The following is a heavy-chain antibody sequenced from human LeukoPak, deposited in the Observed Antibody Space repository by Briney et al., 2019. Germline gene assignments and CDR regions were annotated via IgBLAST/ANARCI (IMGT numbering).Heavy chain of an antibody. D-gene: IGHD3-10*01. CDR3: ARGSAFNPTYYYGSGSYG. CDR1: GGSINSYY. CDR2: IYTSGST. Sequence: PSETLSLTCTVSGGSINSYYWSWIRQPAGEGLEWIGRIYTSGSTNYNPSLKSRVTMSVDTSKNQFSLKLSSVTAADTAVYYCARGSAFNPTYYYGSGSYGWGQGTLVTVSS. J-gene: IGHJ4*02. V-gene: IGHV4-4*07.